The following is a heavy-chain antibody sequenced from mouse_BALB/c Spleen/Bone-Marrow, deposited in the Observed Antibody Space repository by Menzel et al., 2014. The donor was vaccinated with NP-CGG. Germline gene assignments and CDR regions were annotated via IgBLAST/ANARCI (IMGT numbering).Heavy chain of an antibody. J-gene: IGHJ2*01. Sequence: EVMLVESGGGLVKPGGSLKLSCAASGFTFSAYSMSWVRQTPEKRLEWVATISSGGHDTYYSESVKGRFTISRDNVKNTLYLQMDSLRSVDSAVYYCSKDGGYDYSYYFDYWGQCTALPV. CDR3: SKDGGYDYSYYFDY. D-gene: IGHD2-4*01. CDR1: GFTFSAYS. CDR2: ISSGGHDT. V-gene: IGHV5-6-4*01.